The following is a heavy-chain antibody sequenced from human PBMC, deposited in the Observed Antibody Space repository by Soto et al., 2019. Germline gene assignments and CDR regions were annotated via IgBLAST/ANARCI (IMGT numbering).Heavy chain of an antibody. D-gene: IGHD2-2*01. CDR1: GDSVSSNSAA. Sequence: SQTLSLTCAISGDSVSSNSAAWNWIRQSPSRGLEWLGRTYYRSKWYNDYAVSVKSRITINPDTSKNQFSLQLNSVTPEDTAVYYCAREEEYCSSTSCPNWFDPWGQGTLDTVSS. J-gene: IGHJ5*02. CDR2: TYYRSKWYN. V-gene: IGHV6-1*01. CDR3: AREEEYCSSTSCPNWFDP.